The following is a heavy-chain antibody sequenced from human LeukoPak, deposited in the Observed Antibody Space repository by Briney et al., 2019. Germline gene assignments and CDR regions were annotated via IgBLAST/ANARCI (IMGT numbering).Heavy chain of an antibody. CDR1: GGPFDNYA. J-gene: IGHJ3*01. CDR2: IIPSLNRA. CDR3: ARRTDRVDDAFDV. Sequence: SVKVSCKSSGGPFDNYAINWVRQAPGQGLEWMGRIIPSLNRANYAQIRVTVTADKSTATAYMELSGLRYEDTAVYYCARRTDRVDDAFDVWGQGTMVTVSS. D-gene: IGHD3/OR15-3a*01. V-gene: IGHV1-69*04.